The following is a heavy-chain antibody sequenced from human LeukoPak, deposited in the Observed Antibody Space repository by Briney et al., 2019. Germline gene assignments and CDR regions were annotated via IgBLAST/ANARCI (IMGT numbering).Heavy chain of an antibody. V-gene: IGHV1-2*02. CDR2: INPNSGGT. J-gene: IGHJ5*02. CDR1: GYTFTGYY. CDR3: ARGYCSSTSCYRDKGFWFDP. Sequence: GASVKVSCKASGYTFTGYYMHWVRQAPGQGLEWMGWINPNSGGTNYAQKFQGRVTMTRDTSLSTAYMELSRLRSDDTAVYYCARGYCSSTSCYRDKGFWFDPWGQGTLVTVSS. D-gene: IGHD2-2*02.